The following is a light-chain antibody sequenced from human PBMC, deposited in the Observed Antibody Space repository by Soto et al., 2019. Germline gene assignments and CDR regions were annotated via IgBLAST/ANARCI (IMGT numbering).Light chain of an antibody. V-gene: IGLV1-40*01. CDR3: QSYDSSLSGPV. CDR2: GNS. CDR1: SSNIGAGYD. Sequence: QSVLTQPPSVSGAPGQRVTMSCTGSSSNIGAGYDVHWYQQLPGTAPKLLIYGNSNRPSGVPDRFSGSKSGTSASLAITGLQAEDEADYSCQSYDSSLSGPVFGGGTKLTV. J-gene: IGLJ3*02.